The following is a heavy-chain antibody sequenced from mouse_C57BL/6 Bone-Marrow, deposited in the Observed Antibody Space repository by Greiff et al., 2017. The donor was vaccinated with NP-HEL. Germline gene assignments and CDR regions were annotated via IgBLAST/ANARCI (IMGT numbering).Heavy chain of an antibody. CDR3: ARHVCMDY. J-gene: IGHJ4*01. CDR2: ISSGGSYT. V-gene: IGHV5-6*01. CDR1: GFTFSSYG. Sequence: EVHLVESGGDLVKPGGSLKLSCAASGFTFSSYGMSWVRQTPDKRLEWVATISSGGSYTYYPDSVKGRFTISRDNAKNTLYLQMSSLKSEDTAMYYCARHVCMDYWGQGTSVTVSS. D-gene: IGHD2-10*02.